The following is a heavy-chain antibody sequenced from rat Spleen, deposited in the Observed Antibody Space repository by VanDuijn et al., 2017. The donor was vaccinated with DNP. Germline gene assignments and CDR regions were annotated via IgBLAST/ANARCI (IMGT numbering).Heavy chain of an antibody. V-gene: IGHV5-25*01. CDR2: ISSGGGNT. J-gene: IGHJ1*01. CDR1: GFNFSNYY. Sequence: EVQLVESGGGLVQPGRSTKLSCTVSGFNFSNYYMAWVRQAPTKGLEWVASISSGGGNTYYRDSLKGRFTISRDNAKSTLYLQMDSLRSEDTATYFCARGTWQLYYWYFDFWGPGTMVTVSS. CDR3: ARGTWQLYYWYFDF. D-gene: IGHD1-10*01.